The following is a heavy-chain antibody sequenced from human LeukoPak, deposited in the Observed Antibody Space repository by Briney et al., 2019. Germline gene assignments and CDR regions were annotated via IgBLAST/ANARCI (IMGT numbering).Heavy chain of an antibody. CDR2: IIPIFGTA. J-gene: IGHJ6*02. CDR3: ARQRPYYYDSSGYYYYYGMDV. Sequence: ASVKVSCKASGGTFSSYAISWVRQAPGQGLEWMGGIIPIFGTANYAQKFQGRVTITADESTSTAYMELSSLISEDTAVYYCARQRPYYYDSSGYYYYYGMDVWGQGTTVTVSS. CDR1: GGTFSSYA. D-gene: IGHD3-22*01. V-gene: IGHV1-69*13.